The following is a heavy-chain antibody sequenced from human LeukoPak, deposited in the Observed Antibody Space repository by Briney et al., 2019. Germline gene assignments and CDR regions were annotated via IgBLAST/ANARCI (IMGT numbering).Heavy chain of an antibody. CDR1: GFTFSSYG. Sequence: GGSLRLSCAASGFTFSSYGMSWVRQAPGKGLDWVSAISGSGGSTYYADSVKGRFTISRDNSKNTLYLQMNSLRADDTAVYYCAKSGLSRSDYWGQGTLVTVSS. D-gene: IGHD3/OR15-3a*01. J-gene: IGHJ4*02. CDR3: AKSGLSRSDY. CDR2: ISGSGGST. V-gene: IGHV3-23*01.